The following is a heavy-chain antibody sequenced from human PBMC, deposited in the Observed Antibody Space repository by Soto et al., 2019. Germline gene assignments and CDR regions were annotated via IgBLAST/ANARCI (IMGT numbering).Heavy chain of an antibody. CDR1: GYTFTTYG. D-gene: IGHD3-16*01. Sequence: QVQLVQSGAEVRKPGASVKVSCKASGYTFTTYGISWVRQAPGQGLEWMGWISGYNGHTKYAQKFQGRVTMTTDTSTSTGYTDLRSLRSDDTAVYYCAREGEMPYSYYGLDVWGQGTTVTVSS. V-gene: IGHV1-18*01. J-gene: IGHJ6*02. CDR3: AREGEMPYSYYGLDV. CDR2: ISGYNGHT.